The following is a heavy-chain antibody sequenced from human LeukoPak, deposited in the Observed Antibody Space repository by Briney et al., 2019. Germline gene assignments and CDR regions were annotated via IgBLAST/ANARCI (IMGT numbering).Heavy chain of an antibody. CDR2: IYSGGST. CDR3: ARVEGSSAAAIDY. J-gene: IGHJ4*02. V-gene: IGHV3-53*01. D-gene: IGHD6-6*01. CDR1: GFTVSSNY. Sequence: PGGSLRLSCAASGFTVSSNYMSWVRQAPGQGLEWVSVIYSGGSTYYADSVKGRFTISRDNSKNTLYLQMNSLRAEDTAVYYCARVEGSSAAAIDYWGQGTLVTVSS.